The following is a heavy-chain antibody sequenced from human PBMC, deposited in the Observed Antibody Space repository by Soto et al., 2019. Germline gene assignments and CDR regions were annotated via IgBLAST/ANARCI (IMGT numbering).Heavy chain of an antibody. CDR3: AKALTRQLAHWLDT. D-gene: IGHD6-6*01. CDR1: GFSFTGYY. V-gene: IGHV1-2*02. CDR2: INAHSGGT. Sequence: GASVKVSCKASGFSFTGYYIHWLRQAPGQGLEWMGWINAHSGGTEYAQKFQGRVTLTRDTSIATAYLTLTSLTSADTALHYCAKALTRQLAHWLDTWGQGTQVTVSS. J-gene: IGHJ5*02.